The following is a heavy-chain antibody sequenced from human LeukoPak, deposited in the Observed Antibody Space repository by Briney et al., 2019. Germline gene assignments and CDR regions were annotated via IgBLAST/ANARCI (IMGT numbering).Heavy chain of an antibody. CDR1: GGSLSNYY. CDR2: IYYSGST. D-gene: IGHD3-22*01. J-gene: IGHJ5*02. CDR3: TRGTMMVGP. V-gene: IGHV4-59*01. Sequence: PSETLSLTCTVSGGSLSNYYWSWIRQPRGKGLEWIGYIYYSGSTTYNPSLKSRATISVDTSKNQFSLRLSSVTAADTAVYYCTRGTMMVGPWGQGTLVTVSS.